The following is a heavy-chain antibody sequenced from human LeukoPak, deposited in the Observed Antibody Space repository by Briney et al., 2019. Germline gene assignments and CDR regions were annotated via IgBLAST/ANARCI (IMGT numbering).Heavy chain of an antibody. D-gene: IGHD6-19*01. CDR3: ARDPSGEQWLVRGYFQH. CDR2: IYYGGNT. J-gene: IGHJ1*01. Sequence: SETLSLTCTVSGGSISSSSYYWGWIRQPPGKGLEWIGSIYYGGNTYYNPSLKSRVTISVDTSTNQFSLRLSSVTAADTAVYYCARDPSGEQWLVRGYFQHWGQGTLVTVSS. V-gene: IGHV4-39*07. CDR1: GGSISSSSYY.